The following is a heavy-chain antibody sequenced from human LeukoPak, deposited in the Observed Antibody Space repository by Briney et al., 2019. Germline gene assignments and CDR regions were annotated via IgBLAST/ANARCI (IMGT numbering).Heavy chain of an antibody. CDR1: GFTFSNAW. CDR3: TTEFGYFDWPLPDY. D-gene: IGHD3-9*01. Sequence: PGGSLRLSCAASGFTFSNAWMNWVRQAPGKGLEWVGRIKSKTDGGTTDYAAPVKGRFTISRDGSKNTLYLQMNSLKTEDTAVYYCTTEFGYFDWPLPDYWGQGTLVTVSS. V-gene: IGHV3-15*07. J-gene: IGHJ4*02. CDR2: IKSKTDGGTT.